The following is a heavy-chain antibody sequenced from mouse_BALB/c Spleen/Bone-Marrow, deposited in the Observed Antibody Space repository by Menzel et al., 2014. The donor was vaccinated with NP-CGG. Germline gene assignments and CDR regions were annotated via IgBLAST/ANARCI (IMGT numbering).Heavy chain of an antibody. V-gene: IGHV5-4*02. CDR2: ISDGGSYI. J-gene: IGHJ4*01. D-gene: IGHD2-14*01. CDR1: GFTFSDYY. CDR3: ARGRGVQGYAMDY. Sequence: EVQLVESGGGLVKPGGSLKLSCAASGFTFSDYYMYWVRQTPEKRLEWVATISDGGSYIYYPDSVKGRFTISRDNAKNNLYLQMSSLKSEDTAMYYCARGRGVQGYAMDYWGQGTSVTVSS.